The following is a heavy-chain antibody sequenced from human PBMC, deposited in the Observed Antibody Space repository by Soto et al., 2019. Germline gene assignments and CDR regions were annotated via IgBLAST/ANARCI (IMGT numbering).Heavy chain of an antibody. J-gene: IGHJ4*02. Sequence: QVQLVESGGGVVQPGRSLRLSCAASGFTFSVYGMHWVRQAPGKGLEWVGVVSNDGRNEHYADSVRGRFTVSRDNSKNPLYLQMNSLRAEDTAVYYCAKTITTSGDSTARGASIDNWGQGALVTVSS. CDR1: GFTFSVYG. D-gene: IGHD3-3*01. CDR3: AKTITTSGDSTARGASIDN. CDR2: VSNDGRNE. V-gene: IGHV3-30*18.